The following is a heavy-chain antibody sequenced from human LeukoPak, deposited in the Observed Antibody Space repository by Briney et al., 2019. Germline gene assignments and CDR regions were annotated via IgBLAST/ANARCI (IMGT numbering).Heavy chain of an antibody. Sequence: GASVKVSCKASGYTFTGYYMHWVRQAPGQGLEWMGWINPNSGGTNYAQKFQGRVTMTRDTSISTAYMELSRLRSDDTAVYYCARGYDILSWLFEYYFDYWGQGTLVTVSS. V-gene: IGHV1-2*02. J-gene: IGHJ4*02. CDR2: INPNSGGT. CDR1: GYTFTGYY. D-gene: IGHD3-9*01. CDR3: ARGYDILSWLFEYYFDY.